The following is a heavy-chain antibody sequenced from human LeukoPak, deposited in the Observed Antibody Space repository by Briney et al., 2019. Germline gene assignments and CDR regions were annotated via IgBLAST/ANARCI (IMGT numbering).Heavy chain of an antibody. D-gene: IGHD1-1*01. CDR2: ISAYNGNT. J-gene: IGHJ5*02. CDR1: GYTFTSYG. V-gene: IGHV1-18*01. CDR3: ARVDDLGNWFDP. Sequence: ASVKVSCKASGYTFTSYGISWVRQAPGQGLEWMGWISAYNGNTNYAQKLQGRVTMTTHTSTSTAYMELRSLRSDDTAVYYCARVDDLGNWFDPWGQGTLVTVSS.